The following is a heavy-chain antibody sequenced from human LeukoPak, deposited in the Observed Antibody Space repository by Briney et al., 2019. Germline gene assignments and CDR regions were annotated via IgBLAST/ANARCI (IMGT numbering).Heavy chain of an antibody. CDR2: IKHDGSEK. D-gene: IGHD3-16*01. J-gene: IGHJ4*02. V-gene: IGHV3-7*01. CDR1: GFPFDRYW. CDR3: ARQPIYEAYFDF. Sequence: GGSLRLSCVASGFPFDRYWMSWVRQAPGKGLEWVANIKHDGSEKNFVDSVKGRFTISRDNAENSLLLQMNSLRADGTAVYFCARQPIYEAYFDFWGQGTLVTVSS.